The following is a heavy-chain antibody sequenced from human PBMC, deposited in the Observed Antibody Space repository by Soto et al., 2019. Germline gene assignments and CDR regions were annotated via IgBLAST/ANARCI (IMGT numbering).Heavy chain of an antibody. J-gene: IGHJ5*02. CDR3: ARDLDCSSTSCQSSTWFAP. CDR2: ISAYNGKT. Sequence: AAMKVYCKSSGYTFTSCGISWVRQAPGQGLEWMGWISAYNGKTNYAKKRQGRVTMNTDTSTSTAYMELRSLRSDDTAVYSCARDLDCSSTSCQSSTWFAPWGQRTLVTVSS. D-gene: IGHD2-2*01. CDR1: GYTFTSCG. V-gene: IGHV1-18*04.